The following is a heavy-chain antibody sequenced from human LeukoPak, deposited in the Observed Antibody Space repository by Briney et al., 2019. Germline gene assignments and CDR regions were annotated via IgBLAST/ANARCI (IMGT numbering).Heavy chain of an antibody. CDR2: ISDSGDYT. CDR3: SKETATVGGTREY. D-gene: IGHD6-19*01. CDR1: GFTFSSYA. Sequence: GGSLRLSCAASGFTFSSYALSWVRQAPGKGLEWVSAISDSGDYTYYADSVKGRFTISRDNSKNTLYLQMNSLRAEDTTVYYCSKETATVGGTREYWGQGTLVTVSS. J-gene: IGHJ4*02. V-gene: IGHV3-23*01.